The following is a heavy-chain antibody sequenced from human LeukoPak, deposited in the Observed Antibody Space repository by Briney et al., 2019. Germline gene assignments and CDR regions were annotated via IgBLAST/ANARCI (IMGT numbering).Heavy chain of an antibody. CDR1: GGPISRHY. CDR2: IYYSGST. V-gene: IGHV4-59*11. D-gene: IGHD3-22*01. Sequence: RSSEPLSLPCTVSGGPISRHYWSWMRHPPGKSLEWFGYIYYSGSTNHNLSHKSRDPISLDTPKHLFSLKLRSVTAAHTAVYDCSRTYYHDSPMWGQGTMVTVSS. CDR3: SRTYYHDSPM. J-gene: IGHJ3*01.